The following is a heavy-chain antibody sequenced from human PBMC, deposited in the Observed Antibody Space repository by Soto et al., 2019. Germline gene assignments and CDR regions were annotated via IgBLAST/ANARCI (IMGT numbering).Heavy chain of an antibody. V-gene: IGHV4-59*01. J-gene: IGHJ6*02. D-gene: IGHD6-6*01. Sequence: KTSETLSLTCTVSGGSISSYYWSWIRQPPGKGLEWIGYIYYSGSTNYNPSLKSRVTISVDTSKNQFSLKLSSVTAADTAVYYCARDRIAARPADYYYYYGMDVWGQGTTVTVSS. CDR3: ARDRIAARPADYYYYYGMDV. CDR2: IYYSGST. CDR1: GGSISSYY.